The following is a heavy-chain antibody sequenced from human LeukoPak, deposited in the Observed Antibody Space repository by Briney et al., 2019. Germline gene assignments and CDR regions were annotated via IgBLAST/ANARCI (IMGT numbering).Heavy chain of an antibody. D-gene: IGHD3-10*01. V-gene: IGHV3-7*01. CDR2: IKQDGSEK. CDR1: GFTFSSYW. CDR3: ARDSFGELPVYFDY. J-gene: IGHJ4*02. Sequence: GGPLRLSCAASGFTFSSYWMSWVRQAPGKGLEWVANIKQDGSEKYYVDSVKGRFTISRDNAKNSLYLQMNSLRAEDTAVYYCARDSFGELPVYFDYWGQGTLVTVSS.